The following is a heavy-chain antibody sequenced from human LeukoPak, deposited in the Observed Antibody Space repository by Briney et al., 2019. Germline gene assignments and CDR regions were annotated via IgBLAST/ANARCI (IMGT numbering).Heavy chain of an antibody. CDR1: GDIVSSNSAT. D-gene: IGHD2-15*01. CDR3: ARRSGAIGFWLDP. CDR2: TYYRSKWYN. J-gene: IGHJ5*02. V-gene: IGHV6-1*01. Sequence: SQTLSLTCAISGDIVSSNSATWNWIRQSPSRGLEWLGRTYYRSKWYNDYAVSVKSRITINPDTSKNQISVQLNSVTPEDTAMYYCARRSGAIGFWLDPWGQGTLVTVSS.